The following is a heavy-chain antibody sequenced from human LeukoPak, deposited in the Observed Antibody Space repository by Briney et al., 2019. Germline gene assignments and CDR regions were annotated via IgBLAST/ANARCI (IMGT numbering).Heavy chain of an antibody. J-gene: IGHJ4*02. CDR3: ARSGGGYDFWSGYPYYFDY. V-gene: IGHV1-69*13. D-gene: IGHD3-3*01. Sequence: GASVKVSCKASGGTFTSYAISWVRHAPGQGLEWMGGRIPIFGTANYAQKFQGRVTLTADESTSTAYIELSSLRSADTAVYYCARSGGGYDFWSGYPYYFDYWGQGTLVTVSS. CDR1: GGTFTSYA. CDR2: RIPIFGTA.